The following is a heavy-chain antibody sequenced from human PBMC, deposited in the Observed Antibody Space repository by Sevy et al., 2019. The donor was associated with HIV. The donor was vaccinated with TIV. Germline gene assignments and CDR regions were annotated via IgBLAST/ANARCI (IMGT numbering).Heavy chain of an antibody. V-gene: IGHV4-39*01. CDR3: ARHGGLVDRAFDF. J-gene: IGHJ4*02. Sequence: SETLSLTCTVSGASISRSSYDWGWIRQPPGKGLEGVGSIFYSGRTQYNPALNSRVTIYADTSKNQFSLTLSSVTVADTAVYYCARHGGLVDRAFDFWGQRALVTVSS. D-gene: IGHD3-10*01. CDR2: IFYSGRT. CDR1: GASISRSSYD.